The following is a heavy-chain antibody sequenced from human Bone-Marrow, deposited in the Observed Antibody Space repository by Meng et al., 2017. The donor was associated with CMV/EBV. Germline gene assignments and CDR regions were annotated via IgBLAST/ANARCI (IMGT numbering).Heavy chain of an antibody. D-gene: IGHD1-26*01. CDR3: AKGGSGSYFDS. V-gene: IGHV3-72*01. CDR2: TRNKANSYTT. Sequence: GGSLRLSCAASGFTFSDHYMDWVRQAPGKGLEWVGRTRNKANSYTTEYAAPVKGRFTISRDDSKNTLYLQMNSLRAEDTAIYYCAKGGSGSYFDSWGQGTLVTVSS. CDR1: GFTFSDHY. J-gene: IGHJ4*02.